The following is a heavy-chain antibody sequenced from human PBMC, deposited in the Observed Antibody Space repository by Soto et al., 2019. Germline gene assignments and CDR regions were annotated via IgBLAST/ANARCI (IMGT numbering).Heavy chain of an antibody. CDR2: IYHSGST. V-gene: IGHV4-39*01. CDR3: VRHTSRGWPYHYGLDV. D-gene: IGHD6-19*01. Sequence: QVLLQESGPGLVKPSETLSLTCAVSGAFISIASYYWGWVRQAPGKGLEWIGSIYHSGSTYYNPSLQSGVTSSGDPSKKQFSLKLGSVTAADTAVYYCVRHTSRGWPYHYGLDVWGQGTTVTVSS. CDR1: GAFISIASYY. J-gene: IGHJ6*02.